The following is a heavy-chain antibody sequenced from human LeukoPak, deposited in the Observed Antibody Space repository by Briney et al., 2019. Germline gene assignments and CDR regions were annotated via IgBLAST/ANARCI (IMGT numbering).Heavy chain of an antibody. CDR1: GYTFTSYD. D-gene: IGHD3-10*01. J-gene: IGHJ5*02. Sequence: ASVKVPCKASGYTFTSYDINWVRQATGQGLEWMGWMNPNSGNTGYAQKFQGRVTMTRNTSISTAYMELSSLRSEDTAVYYCARGGYYGSGSYSKPFDPWGQGTLVTVSS. CDR2: MNPNSGNT. V-gene: IGHV1-8*01. CDR3: ARGGYYGSGSYSKPFDP.